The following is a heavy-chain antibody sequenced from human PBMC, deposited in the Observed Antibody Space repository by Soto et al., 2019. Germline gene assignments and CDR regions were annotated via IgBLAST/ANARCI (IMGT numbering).Heavy chain of an antibody. CDR3: SKEEQLAYYFDY. CDR1: GFTFRSYC. J-gene: IGHJ4*02. D-gene: IGHD6-13*01. Sequence: QPGGSLRLSSAAWGFTFRSYCMHWGRHAPGEGLEWVAVISYDGSNKYYSYYVKGRFTISRDNSKKTLYLQMTSLRAEDTAVYYCSKEEQLAYYFDYGGQGTLVTVSS. V-gene: IGHV3-30*18. CDR2: ISYDGSNK.